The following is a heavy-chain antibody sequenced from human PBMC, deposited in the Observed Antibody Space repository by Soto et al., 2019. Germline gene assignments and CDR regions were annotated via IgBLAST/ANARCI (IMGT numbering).Heavy chain of an antibody. CDR2: IYYSGST. J-gene: IGHJ3*02. Sequence: TLSLTCTVSGGSISSGDYYWSWIRQPPGKGLEWIGYIYYSGSTYYNPSLKSRVTISVDTSKNQFSLKLSSVTAADAAVYYCARPYYGDNAFDIWGQGTMVTVSS. CDR1: GGSISSGDYY. CDR3: ARPYYGDNAFDI. V-gene: IGHV4-30-4*01. D-gene: IGHD4-17*01.